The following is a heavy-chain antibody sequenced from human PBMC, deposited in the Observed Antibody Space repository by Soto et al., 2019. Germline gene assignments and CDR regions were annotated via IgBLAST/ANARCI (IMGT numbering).Heavy chain of an antibody. D-gene: IGHD4-4*01. V-gene: IGHV3-66*01. CDR1: GFTVSSNY. Sequence: GGSLRLSCAASGFTVSSNYMSWVRQAPGKGLEWVSVIYSGGSTYYADSVKGRFTISSDNSKNTLYLQMNSLRAEDTAVYYCARVVTYYYYMDVWGKGTTVTVSS. CDR2: IYSGGST. J-gene: IGHJ6*03. CDR3: ARVVTYYYYMDV.